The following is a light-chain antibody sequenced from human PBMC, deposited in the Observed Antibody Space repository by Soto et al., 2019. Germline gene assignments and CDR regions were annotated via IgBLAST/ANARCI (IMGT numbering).Light chain of an antibody. Sequence: QSVLTQPPSVSGAPGQRVTISCTGSSSNIGAGYNVHWYQQPPGTAPKLLIYVNSNRPSGVPDRFSGSKSGTSASLAITGLQAEDEADYYCQSYDSSLSGVVFGGGTKVTVL. CDR3: QSYDSSLSGVV. J-gene: IGLJ2*01. V-gene: IGLV1-40*01. CDR2: VNS. CDR1: SSNIGAGYN.